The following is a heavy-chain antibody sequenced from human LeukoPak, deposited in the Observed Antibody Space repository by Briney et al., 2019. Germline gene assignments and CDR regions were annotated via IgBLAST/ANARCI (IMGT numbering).Heavy chain of an antibody. CDR3: ARLGAMVLGDAFDI. V-gene: IGHV1-18*01. CDR2: ISAYNGNT. CDR1: GYTFTSYG. J-gene: IGHJ3*02. Sequence: EASVKVSCKASGYTFTSYGISWVRQAPGQGLEWMGWISAYNGNTNYAQKLQGRVTMTTDTSTSAAYMELRSLRSDDTAVYYCARLGAMVLGDAFDIWGQGTMVTVSS. D-gene: IGHD5-18*01.